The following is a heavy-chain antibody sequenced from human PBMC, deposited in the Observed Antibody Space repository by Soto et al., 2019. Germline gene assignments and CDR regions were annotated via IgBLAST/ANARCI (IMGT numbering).Heavy chain of an antibody. V-gene: IGHV3-9*01. CDR2: INWNGVNK. Sequence: PVGSLRLSCTVSGFMFEDFAMHWVRQAPGQGLEWVSGINWNGVNKGYAESVLGRFTISRDNAKKSLYLDMNYLRPEDTALYFCAKDVDRLGELWGYFRSWGQGTMVTVSS. CDR1: GFMFEDFA. CDR3: AKDVDRLGELWGYFRS. D-gene: IGHD3-16*01. J-gene: IGHJ1*01.